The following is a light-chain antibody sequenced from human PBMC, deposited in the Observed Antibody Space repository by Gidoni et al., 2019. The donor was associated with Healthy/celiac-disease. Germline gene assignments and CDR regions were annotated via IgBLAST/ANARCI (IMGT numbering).Light chain of an antibody. CDR1: QSISSY. J-gene: IGKJ5*01. Sequence: DIQMTQPPSSLSASVGDRVTITCRASQSISSYLNWYQQKPGKAPKLLIYAASSLQSGVPSRFSGSGSGTDFTLTISSLQPEDFATYYCQQSYSTLRDFGQGTRLEIK. CDR2: AAS. V-gene: IGKV1-39*01. CDR3: QQSYSTLRD.